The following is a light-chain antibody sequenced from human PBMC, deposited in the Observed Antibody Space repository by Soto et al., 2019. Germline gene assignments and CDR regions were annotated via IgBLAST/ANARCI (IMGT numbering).Light chain of an antibody. J-gene: IGLJ1*01. V-gene: IGLV2-11*01. CDR1: SSDVGGYNY. Sequence: QSALTQPRSVSGSPGQSVAISCTGTSSDVGGYNYVSWYQQHPGKAPQLMIYHVTGRPSGVPDRFSGSKSDNTASLTISGLQAEDEADYYCCSFAGSHTDVFGTGTKVTVL. CDR3: CSFAGSHTDV. CDR2: HVT.